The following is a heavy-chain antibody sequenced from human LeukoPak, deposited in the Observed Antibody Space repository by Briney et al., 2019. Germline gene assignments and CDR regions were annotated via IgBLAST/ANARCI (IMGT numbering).Heavy chain of an antibody. CDR1: GGTFSSYA. CDR2: INPSGAST. Sequence: ASVNVSCKASGGTFSSYAISWVRQAPGQGLEWMGIINPSGASTRYAQKFQGRVTMTRDTSTSTVYMELSSLRSEDTAVYYCARGDRRRPPSSIGWYSENIFDYWGQGTLVTVSS. V-gene: IGHV1-46*01. CDR3: ARGDRRRPPSSIGWYSENIFDY. D-gene: IGHD6-13*01. J-gene: IGHJ4*02.